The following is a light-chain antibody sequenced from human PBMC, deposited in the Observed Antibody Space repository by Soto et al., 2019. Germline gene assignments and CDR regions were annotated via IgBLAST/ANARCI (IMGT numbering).Light chain of an antibody. CDR1: SSDVGGYNY. CDR3: SSLAGNNNLV. CDR2: EVS. V-gene: IGLV2-8*01. J-gene: IGLJ2*01. Sequence: QSALTQPPSASGSPGQSVTISCTGTSSDVGGYNYVSWYQQHPGKAPQLMISEVSKRHSGVPDRFSGSKSGNTASLTVSGLQEEEEAAYYCSSLAGNNNLVFGGGTKVTVL.